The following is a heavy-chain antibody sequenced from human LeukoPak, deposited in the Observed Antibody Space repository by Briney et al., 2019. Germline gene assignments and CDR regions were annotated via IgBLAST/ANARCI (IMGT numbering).Heavy chain of an antibody. CDR3: AYRLLNKGSGTYYFGY. D-gene: IGHD3-10*01. J-gene: IGHJ4*02. CDR2: IYWDDDK. V-gene: IGHV2-5*02. CDR1: GFSLITTGVG. Sequence: SGPTLVKPTQTPTLTCTFSGFSLITTGVGVGWIRQPPGKALEWPALIYWDDDKRYSPSLKSRLTITKDTPKNQVVLIMTNMDPVDTATYYCAYRLLNKGSGTYYFGYWGQGTLVTVSS.